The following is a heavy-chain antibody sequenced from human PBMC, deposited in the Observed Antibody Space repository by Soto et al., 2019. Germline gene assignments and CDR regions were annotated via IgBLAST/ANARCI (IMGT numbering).Heavy chain of an antibody. D-gene: IGHD2-2*01. V-gene: IGHV1-69*06. CDR2: IIPIFGTA. Sequence: QVQLVQSGAEVKKPGSSVKVSCKASGGTFSSYAISWVRQAPGQGLEWMGGIIPIFGTANYAQKFQGRVTITADKSMSTAYMELISLRSEDTAVYYCATPVVPAAIASRNNYGMDVWGQGTTVTVSS. CDR1: GGTFSSYA. CDR3: ATPVVPAAIASRNNYGMDV. J-gene: IGHJ6*02.